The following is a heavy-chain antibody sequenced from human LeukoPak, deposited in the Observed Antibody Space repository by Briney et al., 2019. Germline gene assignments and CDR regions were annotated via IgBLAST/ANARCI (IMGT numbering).Heavy chain of an antibody. CDR1: GGSISSYY. D-gene: IGHD1-26*01. J-gene: IGHJ4*02. V-gene: IGHV4-59*12. CDR3: ARARWEPEGVDFDY. Sequence: SETLSLTCTVSGGSISSYYWSWIRQPPGKGLEWIGSIYYSGSTYYNPSLKSRVTISVDTSKNQFSLKLSSVTAADTAVYYCARARWEPEGVDFDYWGQGTLVTVSS. CDR2: IYYSGST.